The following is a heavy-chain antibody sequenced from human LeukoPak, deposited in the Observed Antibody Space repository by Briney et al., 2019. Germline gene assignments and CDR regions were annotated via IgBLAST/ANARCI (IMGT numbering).Heavy chain of an antibody. CDR1: GGSISSHY. Sequence: KSSETLSLTCTVSGGSISSHYWSWIRQPAGKGLEWIGRIYTSGSTNYNPSLKSRVTMSVDTSKNQFSLKLSSVTAADTAVYYCARDRRVLLTGYYYNWFDPWGQGTLVTVSS. J-gene: IGHJ5*02. CDR2: IYTSGST. V-gene: IGHV4-4*07. D-gene: IGHD3-9*01. CDR3: ARDRRVLLTGYYYNWFDP.